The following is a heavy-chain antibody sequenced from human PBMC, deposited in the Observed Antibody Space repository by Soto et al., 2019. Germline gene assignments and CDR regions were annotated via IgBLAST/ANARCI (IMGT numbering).Heavy chain of an antibody. Sequence: SETLSLTCTVSGGSISSGGYYWSWIRQHPGKGLEWIGYIYYSGSTYYNPSLKSRVTISVDTSKNQFSLKLSSVTAADTAVYYCARSSRIAVAGHFDYWGQGTLVTVSS. CDR2: IYYSGST. CDR3: ARSSRIAVAGHFDY. CDR1: GGSISSGGYY. V-gene: IGHV4-31*03. J-gene: IGHJ4*02. D-gene: IGHD6-19*01.